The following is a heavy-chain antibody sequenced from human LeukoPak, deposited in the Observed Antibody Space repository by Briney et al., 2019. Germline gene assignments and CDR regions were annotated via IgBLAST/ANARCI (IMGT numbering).Heavy chain of an antibody. D-gene: IGHD3-3*01. CDR3: AKLDYDFWSGYSPPDPTDY. CDR1: GFTFSSYS. Sequence: GGSLRLSCAASGFTFSSYSMNWVRQAPGKGLEWVAFIQFDETNKYYADSVKGRFTISRDNSKNTLYLQMSSLRAEDTAVYYCAKLDYDFWSGYSPPDPTDYWGQGTLVTVSS. J-gene: IGHJ4*02. CDR2: IQFDETNK. V-gene: IGHV3-30*02.